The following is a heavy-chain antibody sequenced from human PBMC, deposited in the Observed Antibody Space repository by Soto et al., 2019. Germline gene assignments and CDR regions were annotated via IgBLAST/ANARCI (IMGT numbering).Heavy chain of an antibody. CDR3: ARDQVEWSNYYYYYGMDV. D-gene: IGHD3-3*01. CDR1: GFTFSSYS. Sequence: PGGSLRLSCAASGFTFSSYSMNWVRQAPGKGLEWVSSISSSSSYIYYADSVKGRFTISRDNAKNSLYLQMNSLRAEDTAVYYCARDQVEWSNYYYYYGMDVWGQGTTVTVSS. J-gene: IGHJ6*02. V-gene: IGHV3-21*01. CDR2: ISSSSSYI.